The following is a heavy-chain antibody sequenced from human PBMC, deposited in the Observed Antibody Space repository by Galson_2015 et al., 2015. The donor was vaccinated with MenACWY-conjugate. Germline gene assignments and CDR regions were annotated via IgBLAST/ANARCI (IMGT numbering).Heavy chain of an antibody. CDR1: GFTFSSHA. V-gene: IGHV3-23*01. CDR3: AKDPHRYGSGN. CDR2: ISGSGGST. Sequence: SLRLSCAASGFTFSSHAMSWVRQAPGKGLEWVSAISGSGGSTYYADSVKGRFTISRDNSKNTLYLQMNSLRAEDTAVYYCAKDPHRYGSGNWGQGTLVTVSS. D-gene: IGHD3-10*01. J-gene: IGHJ4*02.